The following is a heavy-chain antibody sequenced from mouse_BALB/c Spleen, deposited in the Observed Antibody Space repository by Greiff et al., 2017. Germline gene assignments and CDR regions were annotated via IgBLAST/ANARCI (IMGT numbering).Heavy chain of an antibody. CDR2: IWAGGST. V-gene: IGHV2-9*02. CDR1: GFSLTSYG. J-gene: IGHJ4*01. Sequence: VQLVESGPGLVAPSQSLSITCTVSGFSLTSYGVHWVRQPPGKGLEWLGVIWAGGSTNYNSALMSRLSISKDNSKSQVFLKMNSLQTDDTAMYYCSRVTTVVAKEVYYAMDYWGQGTSVTVSS. CDR3: SRVTTVVAKEVYYAMDY. D-gene: IGHD1-1*01.